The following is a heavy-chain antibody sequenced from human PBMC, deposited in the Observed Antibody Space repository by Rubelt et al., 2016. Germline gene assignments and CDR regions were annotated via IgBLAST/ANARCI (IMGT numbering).Heavy chain of an antibody. CDR3: ARPRVGAIGD. J-gene: IGHJ4*02. CDR1: GLTFSDY. V-gene: IGHV3-7*01. CDR2: IKHDGREK. D-gene: IGHD1-26*01. Sequence: EVQLVESGRGLVKPGGSLRLSCAASGLTFSDYMSLIRQAPGKGLEWVANIKHDGREKYYVDSVKGRFTISRDNAKNARYLQRNSLGAEETSVYYCARPRVGAIGDWGQGTLVTVSS.